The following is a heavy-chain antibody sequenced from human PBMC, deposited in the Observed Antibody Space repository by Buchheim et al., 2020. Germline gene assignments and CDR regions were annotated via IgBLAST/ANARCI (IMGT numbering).Heavy chain of an antibody. Sequence: EVQLVQSGAEVKKPGESLKISCKGSGYSFTSYWIGWVRQMPGKGLEWMGIIYPGDSDTRYSPSFQGQVTISADKSISTAYLQWSSLKASDTAMYYCARHSEAPYYDFWSGYYNSGKPYYYGMDVWGQGTT. J-gene: IGHJ6*02. CDR1: GYSFTSYW. CDR3: ARHSEAPYYDFWSGYYNSGKPYYYGMDV. V-gene: IGHV5-51*01. CDR2: IYPGDSDT. D-gene: IGHD3-3*01.